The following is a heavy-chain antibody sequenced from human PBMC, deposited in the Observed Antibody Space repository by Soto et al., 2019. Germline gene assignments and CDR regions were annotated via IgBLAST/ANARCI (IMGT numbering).Heavy chain of an antibody. CDR1: GYSFTSYW. CDR3: ARLRNRITSFGVVPGGAFDI. CDR2: IDPSDSYT. J-gene: IGHJ3*02. D-gene: IGHD3-3*01. V-gene: IGHV5-10-1*03. Sequence: EVQLVQSGAEVKKPGESLRISCKGSGYSFTSYWISWLRQMPWKGLEWMGRIDPSDSYTNYSPSFQGHVTISADKSISTAYLQWSSLKDSDTAMYYCARLRNRITSFGVVPGGAFDIWGQGTMVTVSS.